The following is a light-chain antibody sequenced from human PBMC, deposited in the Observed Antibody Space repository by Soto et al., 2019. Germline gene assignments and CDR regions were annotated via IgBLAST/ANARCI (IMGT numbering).Light chain of an antibody. CDR1: SSDIGVYNY. V-gene: IGLV2-11*01. J-gene: IGLJ2*01. Sequence: QSVLTQPRSVSGSPGQSVTISCTGTSSDIGVYNYVSWFQQHPGKAPKLMIYDVTKRPSGVPDRFSGSKSGNTASLTISGLQAEDEADYYCCSYAGSYNVVFGGGTKVTVL. CDR3: CSYAGSYNVV. CDR2: DVT.